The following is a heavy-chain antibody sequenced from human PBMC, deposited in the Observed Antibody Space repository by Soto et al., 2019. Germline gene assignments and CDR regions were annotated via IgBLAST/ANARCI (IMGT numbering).Heavy chain of an antibody. CDR1: GGSISSSNYY. V-gene: IGHV4-39*01. Sequence: QLQLQESGPGLVKPSETLSLTCSVSGGSISSSNYYWAWIRQPPGKGLEWIGSVYYSGNSDYNPSLTSRVTISVDTSKTQFSLKLTSVTAADTAVYYCASRSLWFGEFVLYYFDYWGQGALVTVSS. CDR3: ASRSLWFGEFVLYYFDY. J-gene: IGHJ4*02. D-gene: IGHD3-10*01. CDR2: VYYSGNS.